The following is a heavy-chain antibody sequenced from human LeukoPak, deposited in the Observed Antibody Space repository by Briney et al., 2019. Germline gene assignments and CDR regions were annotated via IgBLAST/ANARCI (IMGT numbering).Heavy chain of an antibody. CDR3: ARARVSGYDYWADY. CDR2: INWNGGST. V-gene: IGHV3-20*04. D-gene: IGHD5-12*01. J-gene: IGHJ4*02. CDR1: GFTFDDYG. Sequence: GGSLGLSCAASGFTFDDYGMSWVRQAPGKGLEWVSGINWNGGSTGYADSVKGRFTIFRDNAKNSLYLQMNSLRAEDTALYYCARARVSGYDYWADYWGQGTLVTASS.